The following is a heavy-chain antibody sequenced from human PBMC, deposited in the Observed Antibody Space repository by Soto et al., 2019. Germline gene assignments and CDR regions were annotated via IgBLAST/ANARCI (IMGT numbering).Heavy chain of an antibody. CDR1: GGSFSGYY. D-gene: IGHD3-22*01. Sequence: PSETLSLTCAVYGGSFSGYYWSWIRQPPGKGLEWIGEINHSGSTNYNPSLKSRVTISVDTSKNQFSLKLSSVTAADTAVYYCARDHDSSGLGFDYWGQGTLVTVSS. CDR2: INHSGST. CDR3: ARDHDSSGLGFDY. J-gene: IGHJ4*02. V-gene: IGHV4-34*01.